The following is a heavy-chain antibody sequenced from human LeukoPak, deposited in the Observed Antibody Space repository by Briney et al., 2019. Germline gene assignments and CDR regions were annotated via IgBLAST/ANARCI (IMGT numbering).Heavy chain of an antibody. V-gene: IGHV3-21*01. CDR1: GFTFSSYT. D-gene: IGHD2-15*01. J-gene: IGHJ4*02. Sequence: SGGSLRLSCAASGFTFSSYTMHWVRQAPGKGLEWVSSISSSSSYIYYADSMKGRFTISRDNAKNSLYLQMNRLRAEDTAVYYCAREVATQAIQYSFAYWGQGTLVTVSS. CDR3: AREVATQAIQYSFAY. CDR2: ISSSSSYI.